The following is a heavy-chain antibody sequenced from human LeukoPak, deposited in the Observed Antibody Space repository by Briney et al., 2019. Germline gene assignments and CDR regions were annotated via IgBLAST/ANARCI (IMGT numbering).Heavy chain of an antibody. CDR3: AKDRSSGGFAKGGYFQH. D-gene: IGHD2-15*01. J-gene: IGHJ1*01. CDR2: ISGSGGST. Sequence: GGSLRLSCAASGFTFSSYAMSWVRQAPGKGLEWVSAISGSGGSTYYADSVKGRFTISRDNSKNTLYLQMNSLRAEDTAVYYCAKDRSSGGFAKGGYFQHWGQGTLVTVSS. V-gene: IGHV3-23*01. CDR1: GFTFSSYA.